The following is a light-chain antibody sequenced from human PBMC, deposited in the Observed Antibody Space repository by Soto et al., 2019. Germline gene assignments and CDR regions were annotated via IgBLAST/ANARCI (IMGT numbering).Light chain of an antibody. V-gene: IGKV3-20*01. CDR1: QSVSNSL. CDR2: GAS. Sequence: EIVLTQSPGTLSLSPGERATLSCRASQSVSNSLAWYQQKTGQAPRLLISGASSRATGIPDRFSGSGSETDFTLTISRLEPEAFELYYCQQYGSSPITLGQGPRLDIK. J-gene: IGKJ5*01. CDR3: QQYGSSPIT.